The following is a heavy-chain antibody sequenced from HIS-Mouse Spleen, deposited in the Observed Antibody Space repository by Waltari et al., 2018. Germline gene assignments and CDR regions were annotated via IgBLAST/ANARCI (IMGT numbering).Heavy chain of an antibody. CDR3: AKEYSSSHNWFDP. Sequence: QVQLVASGGGVVQPGRSLRLSRAAPGFPFRSHGQHAVRRAPGKGLEWVAVISYDGSNKYYADSVKGRFTISRDNSKNTLYLQMNSLRAEDTAVYYCAKEYSSSHNWFDPWGQGTLVTVSS. V-gene: IGHV3-30*18. D-gene: IGHD6-13*01. CDR2: ISYDGSNK. CDR1: GFPFRSHG. J-gene: IGHJ5*02.